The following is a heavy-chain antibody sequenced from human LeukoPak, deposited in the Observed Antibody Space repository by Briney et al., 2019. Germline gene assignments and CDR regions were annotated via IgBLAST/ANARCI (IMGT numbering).Heavy chain of an antibody. D-gene: IGHD3-3*01. V-gene: IGHV1-18*01. CDR1: GYTFTSYG. J-gene: IGHJ5*02. CDR3: ARTYYDFWSGYYQTWFDP. Sequence: GASVKVSCKASGYTFTSYGISWVRQAPGQGLEWMGWISAYNGNTNYAQKLQGRVTMTTDTSTSTAYMELRSLRSDDTAVYYCARTYYDFWSGYYQTWFDPWGQGTLVTVSS. CDR2: ISAYNGNT.